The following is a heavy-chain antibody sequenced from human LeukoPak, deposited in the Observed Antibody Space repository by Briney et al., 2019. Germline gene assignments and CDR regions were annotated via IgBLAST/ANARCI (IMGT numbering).Heavy chain of an antibody. CDR1: GFIFNNYA. D-gene: IGHD4-17*01. Sequence: GGSLRLSCAGSGFIFNNYAMHWVRQPPGKGLEWVSGISWDSGSIDYADSVKGRFTISRDNAKNSLYLQMNSLRAEDTAVYYCARGATVTTLHYWGQGTLVTVSS. J-gene: IGHJ4*02. V-gene: IGHV3-9*01. CDR2: ISWDSGSI. CDR3: ARGATVTTLHY.